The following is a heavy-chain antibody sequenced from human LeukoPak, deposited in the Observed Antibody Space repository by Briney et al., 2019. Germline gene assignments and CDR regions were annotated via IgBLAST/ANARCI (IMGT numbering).Heavy chain of an antibody. J-gene: IGHJ4*02. Sequence: SETLSLTCAVYGGSFSGYYWSWIRQPPGKGLEWIGEINHSGSTNYNPSLKSRVTISVDTSKNQFSLKLSSVTAADTAVYYCARVVWSGYWVGYWGQGTLVTVSS. CDR1: GGSFSGYY. V-gene: IGHV4-34*01. CDR2: INHSGST. D-gene: IGHD3-3*01. CDR3: ARVVWSGYWVGY.